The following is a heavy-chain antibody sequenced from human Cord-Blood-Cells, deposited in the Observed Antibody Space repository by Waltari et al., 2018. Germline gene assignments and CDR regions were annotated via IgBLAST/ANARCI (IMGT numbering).Heavy chain of an antibody. D-gene: IGHD4-4*01. CDR1: GGSFSGYY. V-gene: IGHV4-34*01. J-gene: IGHJ3*02. CDR2: INHSGST. CDR3: ATGTVTDAFDI. Sequence: QVQLQQWGAGLLKPSATLSLTCAVHGGSFSGYYWSWIRQPPGKGLEWIGEINHSGSTNYNPSLKSRVTISVDTSKNQFSLKLSSVTAADTAVYYCATGTVTDAFDIWGQGTMVTVSS.